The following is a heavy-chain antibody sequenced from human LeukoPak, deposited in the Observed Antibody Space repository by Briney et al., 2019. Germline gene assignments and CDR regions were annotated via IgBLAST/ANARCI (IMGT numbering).Heavy chain of an antibody. Sequence: PGGSLRLSCAASGFTFSSYAMSWVRQAPGKGLEWVSAISGSGGSTYYADSVKGRFTISRDNSKNTLYLQMNSLRAEDTAVYYCARDSEATWSGYDNLDYWGQGTLVTVSS. CDR2: ISGSGGST. D-gene: IGHD5-12*01. V-gene: IGHV3-23*01. J-gene: IGHJ4*02. CDR3: ARDSEATWSGYDNLDY. CDR1: GFTFSSYA.